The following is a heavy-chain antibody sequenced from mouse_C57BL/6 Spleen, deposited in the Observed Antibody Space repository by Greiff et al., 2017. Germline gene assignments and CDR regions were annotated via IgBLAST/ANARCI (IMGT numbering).Heavy chain of an antibody. CDR1: GYTFTSYW. V-gene: IGHV1-81*01. CDR2: IYPRSGNT. J-gene: IGHJ2*01. CDR3: ARVDY. Sequence: QVQLQQPGAELVKPGASVKLSCKASGYTFTSYWMHWVKQRTGQGLEWIGEIYPRSGNTYYNEKFKGKATLTADKSSSTAYMELRSLTSEDSAVYFCARVDYWGQGTTLTVSS.